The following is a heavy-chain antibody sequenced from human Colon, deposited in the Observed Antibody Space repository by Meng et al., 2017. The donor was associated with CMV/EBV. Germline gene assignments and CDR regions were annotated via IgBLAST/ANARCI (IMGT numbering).Heavy chain of an antibody. CDR2: ISSSGSTI. CDR3: ARATPAAGTFFDY. CDR1: GFTFSDYY. Sequence: GESLKISCAASGFTFSDYYMSWIRQAPGKGLEWVSYISSSGSTIYYADSVKGRFTISRDNAKNSLYLQMNSLRAEDTAVYYCARATPAAGTFFDYWGQGTLVTVSS. D-gene: IGHD6-13*01. J-gene: IGHJ4*02. V-gene: IGHV3-11*01.